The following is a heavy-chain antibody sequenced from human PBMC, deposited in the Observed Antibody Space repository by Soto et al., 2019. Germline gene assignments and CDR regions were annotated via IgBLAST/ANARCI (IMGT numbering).Heavy chain of an antibody. V-gene: IGHV3-23*01. CDR2: ISGSGATT. CDR1: GFTFSSYA. D-gene: IGHD3-9*01. J-gene: IGHJ5*01. Sequence: GGSLRLSCAASGFTFSSYAMTWVRQAPGKGLERVSGISGSGATTSYAEYVKGRFTVSRDNSKNTLYLQMNSLRFEDTAVYHCAKLRYFDWSAYNWFEYWGQGT. CDR3: AKLRYFDWSAYNWFEY.